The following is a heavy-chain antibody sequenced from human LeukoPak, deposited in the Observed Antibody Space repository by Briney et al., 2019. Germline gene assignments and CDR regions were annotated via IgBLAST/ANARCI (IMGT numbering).Heavy chain of an antibody. Sequence: GASVKVSCKASGYTFSKYGMNWVRQAPGQGLEWMGWINPNSGGTNYAQKFQGRVTMTRDTSISTAYMELSRLRSDDTAVYYCARVKVTYYGSQLYYFDYWGQGTLVTVSS. CDR3: ARVKVTYYGSQLYYFDY. D-gene: IGHD3-10*01. CDR1: GYTFSKYG. V-gene: IGHV1-2*02. J-gene: IGHJ4*02. CDR2: INPNSGGT.